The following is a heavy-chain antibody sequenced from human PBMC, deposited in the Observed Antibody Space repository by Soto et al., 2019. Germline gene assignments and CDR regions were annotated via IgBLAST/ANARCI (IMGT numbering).Heavy chain of an antibody. CDR1: GGSISSGGYS. J-gene: IGHJ5*02. CDR3: AREVGYCSGGSCYNWSDP. V-gene: IGHV4-30-2*01. CDR2: IYHSGST. Sequence: TLSLTCAVSGGSISSGGYSWSWIRQPPGKGLEWIGYIYHSGSTYYNPSLKSRVTISVDRSKNQFSLKLSSVTAADTAVYYCAREVGYCSGGSCYNWSDPWGQGTLVTVSS. D-gene: IGHD2-15*01.